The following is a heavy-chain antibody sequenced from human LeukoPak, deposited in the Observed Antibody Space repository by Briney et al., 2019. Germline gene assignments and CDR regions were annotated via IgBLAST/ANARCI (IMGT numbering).Heavy chain of an antibody. CDR2: ISTTSSTI. CDR3: ARGKEKWLDHFDY. D-gene: IGHD6-19*01. J-gene: IGHJ4*02. V-gene: IGHV3-48*02. Sequence: GGSLRLSCAASGFTFSSYGMNWVRQAPGKGLEWVSYISTTSSTIYYADSVKGRFAMSRDNAKNSLYLQMDSLRDEDTAVYYCARGKEKWLDHFDYWGQGSLVTVSS. CDR1: GFTFSSYG.